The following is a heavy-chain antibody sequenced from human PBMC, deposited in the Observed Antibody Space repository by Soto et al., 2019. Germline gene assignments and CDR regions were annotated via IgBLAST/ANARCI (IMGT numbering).Heavy chain of an antibody. CDR3: ARVEDEYYFDY. J-gene: IGHJ4*02. CDR2: ISSIGST. Sequence: LSLTFTVSGGSTSSGCYYWSWIRQFPGKGLEWIGYISSIGSTYYNPSLGSRLSMSVDTSKDQFSLRLTSVTAADTAVYYCARVEDEYYFDYWGQGPLVT. D-gene: IGHD3-3*01. CDR1: GGSTSSGCYY. V-gene: IGHV4-31*03.